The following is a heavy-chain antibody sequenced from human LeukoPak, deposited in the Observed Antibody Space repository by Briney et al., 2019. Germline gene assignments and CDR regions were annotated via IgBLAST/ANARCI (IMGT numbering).Heavy chain of an antibody. Sequence: GGSLRLSCEASGFSFRSCWMSWLRQAPGKGLEWVANINPDGSEKNYGGSVKGRITISRDNAKNSLYLQMNSLRAEDTAVYYCARDSLYSGYDYSDYWGQGTLVTVSS. CDR3: ARDSLYSGYDYSDY. CDR2: INPDGSEK. D-gene: IGHD5-12*01. J-gene: IGHJ4*02. CDR1: GFSFRSCW. V-gene: IGHV3-7*01.